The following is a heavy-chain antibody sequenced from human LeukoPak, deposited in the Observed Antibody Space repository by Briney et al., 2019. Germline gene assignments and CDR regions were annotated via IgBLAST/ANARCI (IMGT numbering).Heavy chain of an antibody. V-gene: IGHV3-23*01. Sequence: GGSLRLSCAASGFTFSSYAMSWVRQAPGKGLEWVSAISGSGGSTYYADSVKGRFTISRDNSKNTLYMQMNNLRTEDTAVYYCAKGGQSSEGFDIWGQGTMVTVSS. J-gene: IGHJ3*02. CDR2: ISGSGGST. D-gene: IGHD6-25*01. CDR1: GFTFSSYA. CDR3: AKGGQSSEGFDI.